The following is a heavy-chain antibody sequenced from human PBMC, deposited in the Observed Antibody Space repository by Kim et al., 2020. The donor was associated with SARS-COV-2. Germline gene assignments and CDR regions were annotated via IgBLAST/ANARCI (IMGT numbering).Heavy chain of an antibody. V-gene: IGHV3-9*01. CDR1: GFTFDDYA. CDR3: AKDRIKWTYYYDSSGSQWSAFDI. Sequence: GGSLRLSCAASGFTFDDYAMHWVRQAPGKGLEWVSGISWNSGSIGYADSVKGRFTISRDNAKNSLYLQMNSLRAEDTALYYCAKDRIKWTYYYDSSGSQWSAFDIWGQGTMVTVSS. CDR2: ISWNSGSI. J-gene: IGHJ3*02. D-gene: IGHD3-22*01.